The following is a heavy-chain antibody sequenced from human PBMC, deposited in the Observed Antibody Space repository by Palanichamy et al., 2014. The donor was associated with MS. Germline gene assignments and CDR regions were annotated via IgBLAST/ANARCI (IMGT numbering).Heavy chain of an antibody. J-gene: IGHJ2*01. CDR2: IYWDDDK. CDR3: AHINWATNYWYFDL. Sequence: QITMQESGPTLVKPTQTLTLTCTLSGFLISTRGEGVGWIRQPPGKALEWLALIYWDDDKRYSPSLKTRLTITKDTSKNQVVLTMITMDPVDTATYYCAHINWATNYWYFDLWGRGTLVTVSS. CDR1: GFLISTRGEG. V-gene: IGHV2-5*02. D-gene: IGHD1-1*01.